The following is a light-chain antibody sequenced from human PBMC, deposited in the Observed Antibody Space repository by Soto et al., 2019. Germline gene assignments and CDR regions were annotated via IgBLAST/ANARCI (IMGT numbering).Light chain of an antibody. CDR2: DAS. J-gene: IGKJ2*01. V-gene: IGKV3-11*01. CDR1: QSVSNS. Sequence: EIVLTQSPATLSLSPGERATLSCRASQSVSNSLAWYQQKPGQAPRLLIFDASNRATDIPARFSGSGSGTDFTLTINSLEPEDFAVYYCQQRRNWPRTFGQGTKLEIK. CDR3: QQRRNWPRT.